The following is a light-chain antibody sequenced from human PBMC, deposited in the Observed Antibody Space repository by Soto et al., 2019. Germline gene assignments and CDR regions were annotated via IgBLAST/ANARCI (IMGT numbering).Light chain of an antibody. J-gene: IGLJ1*01. CDR3: NSYTSSSTFV. CDR1: SSDVGGYNY. Sequence: QSALTQPASVSGSPGQSITISCTGTSSDVGGYNYVSWYQQHPGKAPKLMMYEVTNRPSGVSNRFSGSRSGNTASLTISRLQSEDEAEYYCNSYTSSSTFVFGTGTKVTVL. CDR2: EVT. V-gene: IGLV2-14*01.